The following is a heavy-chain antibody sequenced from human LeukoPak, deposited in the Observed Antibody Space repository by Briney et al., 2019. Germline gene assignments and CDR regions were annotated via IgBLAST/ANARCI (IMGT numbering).Heavy chain of an antibody. CDR3: AKDRDTMTRVVLPYLDY. V-gene: IGHV3-30*18. CDR2: ISYDGGNK. J-gene: IGHJ4*02. Sequence: GGTLRLSCAASGFTFRNYGMHWVRQAPGKGLEWVAVISYDGGNKYYADSVKGRFTISRDNSKNTLYLQMNSLRAEDTAIYYCAKDRDTMTRVVLPYLDYWGQGTLVTVSS. D-gene: IGHD3-22*01. CDR1: GFTFRNYG.